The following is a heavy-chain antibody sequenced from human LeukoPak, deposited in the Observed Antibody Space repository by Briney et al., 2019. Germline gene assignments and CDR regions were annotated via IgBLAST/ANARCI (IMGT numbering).Heavy chain of an antibody. Sequence: SETLSLTCTVSGGSISSYYWSWIRQPPGKGLEWIGYIYTSGSTNYNPSLKSRVTISVDTPKNQFSLKLSSVTAADTAVYYCARRGRDGYNYDYFDYWGQGTLVTVSS. CDR1: GGSISSYY. D-gene: IGHD5-24*01. CDR3: ARRGRDGYNYDYFDY. V-gene: IGHV4-4*09. J-gene: IGHJ4*02. CDR2: IYTSGST.